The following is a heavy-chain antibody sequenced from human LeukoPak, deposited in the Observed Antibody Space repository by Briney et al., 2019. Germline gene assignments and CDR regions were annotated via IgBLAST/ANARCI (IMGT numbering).Heavy chain of an antibody. J-gene: IGHJ4*02. CDR1: GGSISSGGYY. Sequence: SETLSLTCTVSGGSISSGGYYWSWIRQPPGKGLEWIGYIYHSGSTYYNPSLKSRVTISVDTSKNQFSRKLSSVTAADTAVYYCASQPPRIMRYFDYWGQGTLVTVSS. V-gene: IGHV4-30-2*01. CDR3: ASQPPRIMRYFDY. CDR2: IYHSGST.